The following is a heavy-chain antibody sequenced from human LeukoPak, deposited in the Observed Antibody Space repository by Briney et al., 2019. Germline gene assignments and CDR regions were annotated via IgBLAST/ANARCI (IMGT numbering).Heavy chain of an antibody. CDR1: GGSFSGYY. CDR2: INHSGST. V-gene: IGHV4-34*01. D-gene: IGHD2-15*01. CDR3: ARALRVVAATTDYYYMDV. J-gene: IGHJ6*03. Sequence: PTETLSLTCAVYGGSFSGYYWSWIRQPPGKGLEWIGEINHSGSTNYNPSLKSRVTISVDTSKNQFSLKLSSVTAADTAVYYCARALRVVAATTDYYYMDVWGKGTTVTISS.